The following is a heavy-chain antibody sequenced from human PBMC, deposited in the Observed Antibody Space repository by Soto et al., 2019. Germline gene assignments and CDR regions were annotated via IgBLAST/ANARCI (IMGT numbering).Heavy chain of an antibody. CDR3: ARRGGSSSGYYYYAMDV. V-gene: IGHV4-31*03. CDR2: IYSNGDT. D-gene: IGHD6-6*01. CDR1: SDSMNSGGYY. Sequence: SETLSLTCSVSSDSMNSGGYYWSWIRQHPGKGLEWIGYIYSNGDTYYNPSLKSRVTISVDTSKNQFSLNLTPVTAADTAVYYCARRGGSSSGYYYYAMDVWGQGTTVTVSS. J-gene: IGHJ6*02.